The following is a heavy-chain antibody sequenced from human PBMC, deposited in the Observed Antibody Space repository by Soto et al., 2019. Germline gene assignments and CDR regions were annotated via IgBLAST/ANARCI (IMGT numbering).Heavy chain of an antibody. CDR3: ATEPIYYNDGSGYYPLGH. CDR1: GYSFATYG. D-gene: IGHD3-22*01. V-gene: IGHV1-18*04. J-gene: IGHJ4*02. CDR2: ISAHNGDT. Sequence: QVQLVQSGAEVKKPGASVKVSCKASGYSFATYGFSWVRQAPGQGLECVGWISAHNGDTHYSQKFQGRVTLTTDTSTNPGDMELRSLTSDDPAVYFCATEPIYYNDGSGYYPLGHWGQGTLVTVSS.